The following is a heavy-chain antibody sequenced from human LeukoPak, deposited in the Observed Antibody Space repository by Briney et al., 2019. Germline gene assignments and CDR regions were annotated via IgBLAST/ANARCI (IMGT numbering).Heavy chain of an antibody. CDR3: ARAGIYCSSTSCYEDGMDV. D-gene: IGHD2-2*01. CDR1: GYTFTSYG. CDR2: ISAYNGST. Sequence: ASVKVSCKASGYTFTSYGISWVRQAPGQGLEWMGWISAYNGSTNYAQKLQGRVTMTTDTSTSTAYMELRSLRSDDTAVYYCARAGIYCSSTSCYEDGMDVWGQGTTVTVSS. V-gene: IGHV1-18*01. J-gene: IGHJ6*02.